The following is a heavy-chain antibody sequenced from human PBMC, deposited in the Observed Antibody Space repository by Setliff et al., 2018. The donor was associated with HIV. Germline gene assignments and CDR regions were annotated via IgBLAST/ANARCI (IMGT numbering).Heavy chain of an antibody. CDR1: SGSISSYY. V-gene: IGHV4-4*07. J-gene: IGHJ4*02. D-gene: IGHD3-10*01. CDR2: INTSGST. CDR3: ARGRKSYYYFQD. Sequence: SETLSLTCTVSSGSISSYYWSWIRQPAGKGLEWIGRINTSGSTNYNPSLKSRVAMSVDTSKNQFSLKVTSVTAADTAVYYCARGRKSYYYFQDWGQGAPVTVSS.